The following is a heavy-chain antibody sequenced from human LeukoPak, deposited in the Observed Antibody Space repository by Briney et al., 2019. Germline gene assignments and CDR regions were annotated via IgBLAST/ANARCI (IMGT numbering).Heavy chain of an antibody. CDR1: GYTFTGYY. Sequence: ASVKVSCKASGYTFTGYYMHWVRQAPGQGLEWMGWINPNSGGTNFAQKFQGRVTLTRDTSINTAYMELSSLRSDNTAVYYCARAKLDDCGGVCDQYFQHWGQGTLVTVSS. V-gene: IGHV1-2*02. J-gene: IGHJ1*01. D-gene: IGHD2-21*02. CDR2: INPNSGGT. CDR3: ARAKLDDCGGVCDQYFQH.